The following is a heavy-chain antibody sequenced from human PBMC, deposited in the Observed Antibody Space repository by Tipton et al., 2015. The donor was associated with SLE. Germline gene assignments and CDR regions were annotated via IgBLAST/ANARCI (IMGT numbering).Heavy chain of an antibody. Sequence: TLSLTCAVYGGSFSGYYWGWIRQPPGKGLEWIGYIYYSGSTNYNPSLKSRVTISVDTSKNQFSLKLSSVTAADTAVYYCARDLTGANWFDPWGQGTLVTVSS. D-gene: IGHD1-14*01. CDR3: ARDLTGANWFDP. CDR2: IYYSGST. J-gene: IGHJ5*02. CDR1: GGSFSGYY. V-gene: IGHV4-59*01.